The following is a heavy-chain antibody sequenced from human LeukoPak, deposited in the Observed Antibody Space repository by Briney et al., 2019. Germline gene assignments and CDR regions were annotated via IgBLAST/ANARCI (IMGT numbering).Heavy chain of an antibody. V-gene: IGHV1-69*01. J-gene: IGHJ3*02. CDR1: GGTFSSYA. D-gene: IGHD3-10*01. Sequence: KVSCKASGGTFSSYAISWVRQAPGQGLEWMGGIIPIFGTANYAQKFQGRVTITADESTSTAYMELSSLRSEDTAVYYCARGSAMVRGAADAFDIWGQGTMVTVSS. CDR2: IIPIFGTA. CDR3: ARGSAMVRGAADAFDI.